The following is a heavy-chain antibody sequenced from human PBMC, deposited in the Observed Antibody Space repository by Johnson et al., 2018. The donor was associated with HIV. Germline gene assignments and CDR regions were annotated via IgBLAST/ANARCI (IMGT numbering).Heavy chain of an antibody. CDR2: ISWRSGST. Sequence: VHLVESGGGLVQPGRSLRLSCAASGFTFDDYDMTWVRQGPGKGLEWVSSISWRSGSTAYADSVKGRFTISRDNAKKSLYLQMDSLGAEDTAFYYCAKAFPYCTGGSCYPHRSPHDAFDIWGQG. CDR1: GFTFDDYD. D-gene: IGHD2-15*01. J-gene: IGHJ3*02. V-gene: IGHV3-9*01. CDR3: AKAFPYCTGGSCYPHRSPHDAFDI.